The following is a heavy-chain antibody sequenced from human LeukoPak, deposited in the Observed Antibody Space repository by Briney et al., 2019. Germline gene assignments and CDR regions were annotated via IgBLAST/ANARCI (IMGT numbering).Heavy chain of an antibody. CDR2: ISSNGGST. V-gene: IGHV3-64D*06. Sequence: GGSLILSCSAPGFTFSSYAMRWVRQAPGKGLEYVSAISSNGGSTYYADSVEGRFTISRDNSKNTLYIQMSSLRGEHTAVYSCVKDLYLGGWSCYFDYWGQGTLVTVSS. CDR1: GFTFSSYA. J-gene: IGHJ4*02. CDR3: VKDLYLGGWSCYFDY. D-gene: IGHD6-19*01.